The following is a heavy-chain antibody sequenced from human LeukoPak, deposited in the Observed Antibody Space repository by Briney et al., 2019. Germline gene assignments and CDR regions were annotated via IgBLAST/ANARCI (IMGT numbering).Heavy chain of an antibody. CDR1: GFTFSSYS. CDR3: AREDTYYYDSSGYNPDY. Sequence: GGSLRLSCAASGFTFSSYSMNWVRQAPGKGLEWVSYISSSSSYIYYADSVKGRFTISRDNAKNSLYLQMNSLRAEDTAVYYCAREDTYYYDSSGYNPDYWGQGTLVTVSS. D-gene: IGHD3-22*01. J-gene: IGHJ4*02. V-gene: IGHV3-21*05. CDR2: ISSSSSYI.